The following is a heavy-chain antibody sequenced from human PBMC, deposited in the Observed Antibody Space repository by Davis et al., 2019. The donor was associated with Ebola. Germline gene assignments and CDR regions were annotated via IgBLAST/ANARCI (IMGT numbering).Heavy chain of an antibody. J-gene: IGHJ4*02. CDR2: IRTKADSYTT. CDR1: GFTFSAHY. V-gene: IGHV3-72*01. CDR3: TRDPLVVVVAATPPFDY. D-gene: IGHD2-15*01. Sequence: GESLKISCAASGFTFSAHYMDWVRQAPGKGLEWVGRIRTKADSYTTEYAASVKGRSTISRDDSKSIAYLQMKSLKTEDTAVYYYTRDPLVVVVAATPPFDYWGQGTLVTVSS.